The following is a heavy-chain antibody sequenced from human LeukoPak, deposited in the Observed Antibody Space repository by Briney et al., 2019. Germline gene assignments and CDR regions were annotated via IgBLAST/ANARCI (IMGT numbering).Heavy chain of an antibody. CDR3: AKDPTDYYDSSGYYPYFDY. CDR1: GFTVSRKY. V-gene: IGHV3-53*01. D-gene: IGHD3-22*01. Sequence: GGSLRLSCAASGFTVSRKYMSWVRQAPGKGLEWVSVIYSGASTYYADSVKGRFTISRDNSKNTLYLQMNSLRAEDTAVYYCAKDPTDYYDSSGYYPYFDYWGQGTLVTVSS. CDR2: IYSGAST. J-gene: IGHJ4*02.